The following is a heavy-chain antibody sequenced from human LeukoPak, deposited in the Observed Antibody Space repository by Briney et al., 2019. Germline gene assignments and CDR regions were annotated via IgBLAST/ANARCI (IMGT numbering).Heavy chain of an antibody. CDR3: ARDRELRYFDWLLPFDY. CDR1: GYTFTGYY. D-gene: IGHD3-9*01. J-gene: IGHJ4*02. CDR2: INPNSGGT. V-gene: IGHV1-2*02. Sequence: ASVKVSCKASGYTFTGYYMHWVRQAPGQGLERVGWINPNSGGTNYAQKFQGRVTMTRDTSISTAYMDLSRLRSDDTAVYYCARDRELRYFDWLLPFDYWGQGTLVTVSS.